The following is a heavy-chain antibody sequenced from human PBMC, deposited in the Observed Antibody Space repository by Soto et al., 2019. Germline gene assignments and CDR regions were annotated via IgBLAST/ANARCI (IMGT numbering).Heavy chain of an antibody. CDR1: GYTFTEYW. V-gene: IGHV5-51*01. CDR2: IYPGDSDT. J-gene: IGHJ6*02. CDR3: ARQRGSFRYCYYAMEV. D-gene: IGHD2-15*01. Sequence: GESLKISCKGSGYTFTEYWIGWVRQLPGKGLEWMGIIYPGDSDTSYSPSFQGHVTIPVDKSTHTAYLPWNHLRASDPAIYSCARQRGSFRYCYYAMEVGGQGTTVNVSS.